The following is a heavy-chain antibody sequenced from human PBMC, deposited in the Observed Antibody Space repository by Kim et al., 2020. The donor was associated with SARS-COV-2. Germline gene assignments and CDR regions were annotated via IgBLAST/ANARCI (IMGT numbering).Heavy chain of an antibody. V-gene: IGHV4-39*02. J-gene: IGHJ6*03. CDR1: GGSISSSSYY. CDR3: AREGYCTNGVCLYNYYMDV. Sequence: SETLSLTCTVSGGSISSSSYYWGWIRQPPGKGLEWIGSIYYSGSTYYNPSLKSRVTISVDTSKNQFSLKLSSVTAADTAVYYCAREGYCTNGVCLYNYYMDVWGKGTTVTVSS. D-gene: IGHD2-8*01. CDR2: IYYSGST.